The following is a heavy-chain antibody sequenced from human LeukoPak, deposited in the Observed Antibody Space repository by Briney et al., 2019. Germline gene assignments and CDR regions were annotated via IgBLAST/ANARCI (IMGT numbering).Heavy chain of an antibody. D-gene: IGHD6-13*01. CDR1: GYTFTSYY. J-gene: IGHJ6*02. V-gene: IGHV1-18*04. Sequence: GASVKVSCKASGYTFTSYYLHWVRQAPGQGLEWMGWISAYNGNTNYAQKLQGRVTMTTDTSTSTAYMELRSLRSDDTAVYYCARDGGYSSSWTYYYGMDVWGQGTTVTVS. CDR3: ARDGGYSSSWTYYYGMDV. CDR2: ISAYNGNT.